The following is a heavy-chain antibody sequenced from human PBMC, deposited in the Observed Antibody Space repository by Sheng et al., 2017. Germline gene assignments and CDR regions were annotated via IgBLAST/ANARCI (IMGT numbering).Heavy chain of an antibody. CDR1: GGTFSSYA. V-gene: IGHV1-69*04. CDR3: ARGKVAAAGTPAQYYYYMDV. Sequence: QVQLVQSGAEVKKPGSSVKVSCKASGGTFSSYAISWVRQAPGQGLEWMGGIIPILGIANYAQKFQGRVTITADKSTSTAYMELSSLRSEDTAVYYCARGKVAAAGTPAQYYYYMDVWGKGTTVTVSS. D-gene: IGHD6-13*01. CDR2: IIPILGIA. J-gene: IGHJ6*03.